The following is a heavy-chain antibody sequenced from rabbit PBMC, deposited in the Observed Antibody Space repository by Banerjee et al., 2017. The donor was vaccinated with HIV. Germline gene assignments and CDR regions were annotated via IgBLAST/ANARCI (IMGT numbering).Heavy chain of an antibody. D-gene: IGHD1-1*01. Sequence: QSLEESGGDLVQPGASLTLTCKASGFSFSGIYMCWVRQAPGKGLEWIACINSGSYIWNASWAKGRFSISKASSTTVTLQMTSLTAADTATYFCERDGSSNGYDLDLWGPGTLVTVS. J-gene: IGHJ6*01. CDR1: GFSFSGIY. CDR3: ERDGSSNGYDLDL. V-gene: IGHV1S40*01. CDR2: INSGSYIW.